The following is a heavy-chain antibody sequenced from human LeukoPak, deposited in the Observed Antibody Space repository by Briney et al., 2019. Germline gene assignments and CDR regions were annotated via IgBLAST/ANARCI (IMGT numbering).Heavy chain of an antibody. D-gene: IGHD1-26*01. CDR1: GFTFSSYG. V-gene: IGHV3-23*01. CDR3: AKKERQFHYFDY. J-gene: IGHJ4*02. Sequence: GGSLRLSCAASGFTFSSYGMSWVRQAPGKGLEWVSAISGSGGSTYYADSVKGRFTISRDNSKNTLYLQMNSLRAEDTAVYYCAKKERQFHYFDYWGQGTLVTVSS. CDR2: ISGSGGST.